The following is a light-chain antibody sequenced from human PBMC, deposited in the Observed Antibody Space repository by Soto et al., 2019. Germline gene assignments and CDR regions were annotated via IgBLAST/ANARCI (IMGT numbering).Light chain of an antibody. CDR1: SSDVGGYNY. V-gene: IGLV2-14*01. CDR3: SSYTTSNTRQIV. J-gene: IGLJ1*01. CDR2: DVS. Sequence: QSALTQPASVSGSPGQSITISCTGTSSDVGGYNYVSWYQQRPGKAPKFMIYDVSNRPSGVSNRFSGSKSGNTASLTISGLQAEDEADYYCSSYTTSNTRQIVFGTGTQLTVL.